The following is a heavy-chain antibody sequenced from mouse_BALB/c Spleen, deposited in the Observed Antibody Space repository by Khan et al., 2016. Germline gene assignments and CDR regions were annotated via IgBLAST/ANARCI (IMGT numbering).Heavy chain of an antibody. V-gene: IGHV1S136*01. CDR3: TREYGNLLDY. D-gene: IGHD2-10*02. CDR2: INPYNDGT. CDR1: GYTFTSYV. J-gene: IGHJ4*01. Sequence: VQLQQSGPELVKPGASVKMSCKASGYTFTSYVMHWVKQKPGQGLEWIGYINPYNDGTKYNEMFKGKATLTSDKSSSTAYMELSSLTSEDSAVLYCTREYGNLLDYWGQGTSVTVSS.